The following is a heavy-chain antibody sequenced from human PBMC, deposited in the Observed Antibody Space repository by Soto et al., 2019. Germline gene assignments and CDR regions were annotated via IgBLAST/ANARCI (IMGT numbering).Heavy chain of an antibody. J-gene: IGHJ5*02. D-gene: IGHD3-9*01. V-gene: IGHV6-1*01. CDR3: ARSSYDILTGYFVNWFDP. CDR1: GDSVSSNSAA. CDR2: TYYRSKWYN. Sequence: SLTLSLTCAISGDSVSSNSAAWNWIRQSPSRGLEWLGRTYYRSKWYNDYAVSVKSRITINPDTSKNQFSLQLNSVTPEDTAVYYCARSSYDILTGYFVNWFDPWGQGTLVTVSS.